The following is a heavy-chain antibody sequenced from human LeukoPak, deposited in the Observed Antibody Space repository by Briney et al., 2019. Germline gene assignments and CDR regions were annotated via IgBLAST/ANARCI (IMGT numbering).Heavy chain of an antibody. D-gene: IGHD1-26*01. J-gene: IGHJ4*02. CDR1: GFTFSSYS. CDR3: ARDIELSC. V-gene: IGHV3-23*01. Sequence: PGGSLRLSCAASGFTFSSYSMNWVRQAPGKGLEWVSLISASGGNSYYADSVKGRFTVSRDSSKNTLHLQMNSLRAEDTAVYYCARDIELSCWGQGTLVTVSS. CDR2: ISASGGNS.